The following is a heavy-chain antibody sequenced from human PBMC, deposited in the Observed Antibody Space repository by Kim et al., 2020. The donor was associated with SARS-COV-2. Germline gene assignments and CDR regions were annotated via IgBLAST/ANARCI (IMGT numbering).Heavy chain of an antibody. D-gene: IGHD5-12*01. J-gene: IGHJ4*02. V-gene: IGHV3-23*01. Sequence: SGSGGSTYYADSVKGRFTISRDNSKNTLYLQMNSLRAEDTAVYYCGYSGYWGQGTLVTVSS. CDR2: SGSGGST. CDR3: GYSGY.